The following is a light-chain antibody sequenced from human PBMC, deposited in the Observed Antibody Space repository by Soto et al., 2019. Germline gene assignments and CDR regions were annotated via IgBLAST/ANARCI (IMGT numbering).Light chain of an antibody. CDR1: SRDVGAYKF. V-gene: IGLV2-14*01. J-gene: IGLJ1*01. CDR3: SSFTSRSTYV. CDR2: EVS. Sequence: QSALTQPASVSGSPGQSITISCTGTSRDVGAYKFVSWYQQHPGTAPKLIIFEVSNRPSRVSDRFSGSKSGNTASLTISGLQAEDEADYWCSSFTSRSTYVVGTGTKLTVL.